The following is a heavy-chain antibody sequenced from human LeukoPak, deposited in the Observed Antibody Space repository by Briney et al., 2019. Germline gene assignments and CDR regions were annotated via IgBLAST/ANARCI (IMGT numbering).Heavy chain of an antibody. V-gene: IGHV4-38-2*01. CDR1: GYSISSGYY. CDR3: ARVIGYCSSTSCYWFDP. D-gene: IGHD2-2*01. Sequence: SETLSLTCVVSGYSISSGYYWGWIRQPPGKELEWIGSIYHSGSTYYNPSLKSRVTISVDTSKNQFSLKLSSVTAADTAVYYCARVIGYCSSTSCYWFDPWGQGTLVTVSS. CDR2: IYHSGST. J-gene: IGHJ5*02.